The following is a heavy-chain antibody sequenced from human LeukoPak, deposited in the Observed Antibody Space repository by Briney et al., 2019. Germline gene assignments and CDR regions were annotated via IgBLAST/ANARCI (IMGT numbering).Heavy chain of an antibody. V-gene: IGHV1-8*01. CDR2: MNPQSGDT. D-gene: IGHD1-14*01. J-gene: IGHJ4*02. Sequence: ASVKVSCKASGYTFTSYDINWVRQSTGQGLEWMGWMNPQSGDTDYAQKFQGRVTMTRSPSITTAYMELTRLTYEDTAVYYCARGDVPGPKEYWGQGALVTVSS. CDR3: ARGDVPGPKEY. CDR1: GYTFTSYD.